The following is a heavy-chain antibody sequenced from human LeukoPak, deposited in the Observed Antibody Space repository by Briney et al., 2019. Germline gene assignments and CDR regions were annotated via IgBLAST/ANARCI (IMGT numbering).Heavy chain of an antibody. D-gene: IGHD3-22*01. CDR1: GFTLSSYS. V-gene: IGHV3-48*04. Sequence: PGGSLRLSCAASGFTLSSYSMNWVRQAPGKGLEWVSYISSSSSTIYYADSVKGRFTISRDNAKNSLYLQMNSLRAEDTAVYYCARDIWDSSGYYYHWFDPWGQGTLVTVSS. CDR2: ISSSSSTI. J-gene: IGHJ5*02. CDR3: ARDIWDSSGYYYHWFDP.